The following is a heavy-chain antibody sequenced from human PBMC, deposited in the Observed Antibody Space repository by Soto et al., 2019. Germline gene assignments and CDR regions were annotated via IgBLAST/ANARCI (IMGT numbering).Heavy chain of an antibody. D-gene: IGHD2-15*01. CDR2: ISSSSSYI. CDR3: ARVVGHCSGGSCSGY. CDR1: GLPFSIYG. V-gene: IGHV3-21*01. Sequence: GGSLRLSCAASGLPFSIYGMTWVRTAPGKGLEWVSSISSSSSYIYYADSVKGRFTTSRDNAKKSLYLQMNSLRAEDTAVYYCARVVGHCSGGSCSGYWGQGTLVTVSS. J-gene: IGHJ4*02.